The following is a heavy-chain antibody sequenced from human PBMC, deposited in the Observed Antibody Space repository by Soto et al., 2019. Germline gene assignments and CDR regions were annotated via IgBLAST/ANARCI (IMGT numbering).Heavy chain of an antibody. V-gene: IGHV4-39*01. Sequence: KPSETLSLTCTVSGASITSGNYYWGWIRQPPGKGLQWIGSSSYTGNTYFNPSLRSRVTISFDTSKNQFSLRLTSVTASDTAVYYCACLDSSSWAAPFGSWGQGTLVTVSS. J-gene: IGHJ4*02. CDR3: ACLDSSSWAAPFGS. D-gene: IGHD6-13*01. CDR2: SSYTGNT. CDR1: GASITSGNYY.